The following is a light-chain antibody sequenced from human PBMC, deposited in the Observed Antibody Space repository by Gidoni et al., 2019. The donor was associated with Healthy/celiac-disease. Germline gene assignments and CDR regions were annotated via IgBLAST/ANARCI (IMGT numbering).Light chain of an antibody. CDR1: QSVSSN. CDR2: GAS. V-gene: IGKV3-15*01. CDR3: QQYNXXPXT. Sequence: EIVMTQSPATLSVWPGERATLSCRASQSVSSNLAWYQQKPGQAPRLLIYGASSRATGIPARFSGSGSGTEFTLTISSLQSEDFAVYYCQQYNXXPXTFGQGTKVEIK. J-gene: IGKJ1*01.